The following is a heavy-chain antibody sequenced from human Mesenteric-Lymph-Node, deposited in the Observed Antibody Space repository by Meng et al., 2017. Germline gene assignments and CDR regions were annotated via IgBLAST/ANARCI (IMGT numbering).Heavy chain of an antibody. D-gene: IGHD6-19*01. CDR3: AREGSSGWYDGLHY. J-gene: IGHJ4*02. CDR2: IYYSGST. Sequence: QVQLRESGPGLVRPSENLSLTCTVSGGSVSSGSYYWSWIRQPPGKGLEWIGYIYYSGSTNYNPSLKSRVTISVDTSKNQFSLKLSSVTAADTAVYYCAREGSSGWYDGLHYWGQGTLVTVSS. CDR1: GGSVSSGSYY. V-gene: IGHV4-61*01.